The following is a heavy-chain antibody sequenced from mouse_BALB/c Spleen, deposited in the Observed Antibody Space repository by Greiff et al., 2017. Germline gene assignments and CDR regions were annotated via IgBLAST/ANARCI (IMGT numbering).Heavy chain of an antibody. V-gene: IGHV3-6*02. CDR1: GYSITSGYY. J-gene: IGHJ2*01. D-gene: IGHD2-10*02. CDR3: ARGEYGYYFDY. CDR2: ISYDGSN. Sequence: EVKLVESGPGLVKPSQSLSLTCSVTGYSITSGYYWNWIRQFPGNKLEWMGYISYDGSNNYNPSLKNRISITRDTSKNQFFLKLNSVTTEDTATYYCARGEYGYYFDYWGQGTTLTVSS.